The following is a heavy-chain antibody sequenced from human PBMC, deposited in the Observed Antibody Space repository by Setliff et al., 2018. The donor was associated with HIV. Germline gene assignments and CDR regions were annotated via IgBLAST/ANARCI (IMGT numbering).Heavy chain of an antibody. Sequence: SETLSLTCTVSGGSISSHYWSWIRQPPGKGLEWIGYMYYTGGTNYNPSLKSRVTISVDTXKNQFALKLSSVTAADTAVYYCARLDYFNTTGYLIDVWGEGTMVTVSS. J-gene: IGHJ6*03. CDR1: GGSISSHY. CDR3: ARLDYFNTTGYLIDV. CDR2: MYYTGGT. V-gene: IGHV4-59*08. D-gene: IGHD4-17*01.